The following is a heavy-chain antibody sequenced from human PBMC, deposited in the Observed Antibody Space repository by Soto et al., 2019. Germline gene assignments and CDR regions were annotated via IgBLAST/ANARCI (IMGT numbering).Heavy chain of an antibody. J-gene: IGHJ4*02. D-gene: IGHD2-15*01. CDR2: IYYSGST. Sequence: SLSLTCTVSGGSISSYYWSWIRQPPGKGLEWIGYIYYSGSTNYNPSLKSRVTISVDTSKNQFSLKLSSVTVADTAVYYCARGGSSAYEFDSWGQGTLVNVSS. V-gene: IGHV4-59*01. CDR1: GGSISSYY. CDR3: ARGGSSAYEFDS.